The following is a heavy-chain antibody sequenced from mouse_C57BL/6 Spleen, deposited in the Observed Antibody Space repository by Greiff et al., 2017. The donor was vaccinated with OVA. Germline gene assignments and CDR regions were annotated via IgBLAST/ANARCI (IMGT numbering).Heavy chain of an antibody. CDR3: ARPPNYYGSSYRAMDY. D-gene: IGHD1-1*01. J-gene: IGHJ4*01. CDR2: ILPGSGST. V-gene: IGHV1-9*01. CDR1: GYTFTGYW. Sequence: VQLQQSGAELMKPGASVKLSCKATGYTFTGYWIEWVKQRPGHGLEWIGEILPGSGSTNYNEKFKGKATFTADTSSNTAYMQLSSLTTEDSAIYYCARPPNYYGSSYRAMDYWGQGTSVTVSS.